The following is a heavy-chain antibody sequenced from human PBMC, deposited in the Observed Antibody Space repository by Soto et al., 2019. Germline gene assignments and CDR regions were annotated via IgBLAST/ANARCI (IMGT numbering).Heavy chain of an antibody. CDR3: ARDPGTSRRRGYDILTGYYDPARYYYYGMDV. V-gene: IGHV3-33*08. CDR2: IWYDGSNN. CDR1: GFTFSSYG. J-gene: IGHJ6*02. D-gene: IGHD3-9*01. Sequence: GGSLRLSCASSGFTFSSYGMHWVRQAPGKGLEWVAVIWYDGSNNYYADSVKGRFTISRDNSKNTLYLQMNSLRAEDTAVYYCARDPGTSRRRGYDILTGYYDPARYYYYGMDVWGQGTTVTVSS.